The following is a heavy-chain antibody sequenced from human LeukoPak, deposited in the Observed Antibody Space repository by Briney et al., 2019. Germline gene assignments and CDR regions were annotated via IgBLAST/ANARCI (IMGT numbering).Heavy chain of an antibody. CDR1: GFTFSSYW. D-gene: IGHD2-2*01. CDR3: ARVPSGVCRSSTSCPPDAEYFQH. V-gene: IGHV3-7*04. Sequence: PGGSLRLSCAASGFTFSSYWMSWVRQAPGKGLEWVANIKQDGSEKYYVDSVKGRFTISRDNAKNSLYLQMNSLRAEDTAVYYCARVPSGVCRSSTSCPPDAEYFQHWGQGTLVTVSS. J-gene: IGHJ1*01. CDR2: IKQDGSEK.